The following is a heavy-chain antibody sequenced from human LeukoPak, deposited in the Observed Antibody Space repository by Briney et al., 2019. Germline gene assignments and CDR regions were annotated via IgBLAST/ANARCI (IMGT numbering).Heavy chain of an antibody. CDR1: GGSISSYY. D-gene: IGHD3-22*01. V-gene: IGHV4-4*07. CDR3: ARANYYDSSGYYRD. J-gene: IGHJ4*02. CDR2: IYTSGST. Sequence: PSETLSLTCTVSGGSISSYYWGWIRQPAGKGLEWIGRIYTSGSTNYNPSLKSRVTMSVDTSKNQFSLKLSSVTAADTAVYYCARANYYDSSGYYRDWGQGTLVTVSS.